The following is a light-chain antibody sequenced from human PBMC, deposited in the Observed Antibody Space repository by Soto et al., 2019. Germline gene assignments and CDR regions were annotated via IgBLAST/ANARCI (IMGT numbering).Light chain of an antibody. CDR3: QQYSKWPPRT. CDR1: QSISSN. V-gene: IGKV3-15*01. Sequence: EIVMTQSPDTLPVSPGERATLYCGASQSISSNMAWYQQKPGQAPRLLIYGASIRATGIPARFSGSGSGTEFTLTISSLQPEDFAVYYCQQYSKWPPRTFGQGTKVDIK. CDR2: GAS. J-gene: IGKJ2*01.